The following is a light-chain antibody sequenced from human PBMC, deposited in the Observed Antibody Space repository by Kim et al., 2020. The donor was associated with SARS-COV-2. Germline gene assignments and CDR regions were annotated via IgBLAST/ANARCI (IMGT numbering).Light chain of an antibody. CDR3: QAWDSSTGV. Sequence: GSPGKTASITCSGDKLGDNYACWYQLKPGQSPVLVIYQDSKRPSGIPERFSGSNSGNTATLTISGTQAMDEADYYCQAWDSSTGVFGGGTKVTVL. CDR2: QDS. V-gene: IGLV3-1*01. J-gene: IGLJ2*01. CDR1: KLGDNY.